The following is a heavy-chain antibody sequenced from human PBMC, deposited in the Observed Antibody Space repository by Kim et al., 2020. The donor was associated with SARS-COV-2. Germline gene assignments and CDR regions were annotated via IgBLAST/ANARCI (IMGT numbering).Heavy chain of an antibody. V-gene: IGHV4-34*01. CDR1: GGSFSGYY. CDR2: INHSGST. CDR3: ARGRGSSSWYHGARDFDY. J-gene: IGHJ4*02. Sequence: SETLSLTCAVYGGSFSGYYWSWIRQPPGKGLEWIGEINHSGSTNYNPSLKSRVTISVDTSKNQFSLKLSSVTAADTAVYYCARGRGSSSWYHGARDFDYWGQGTLVTVSS. D-gene: IGHD6-13*01.